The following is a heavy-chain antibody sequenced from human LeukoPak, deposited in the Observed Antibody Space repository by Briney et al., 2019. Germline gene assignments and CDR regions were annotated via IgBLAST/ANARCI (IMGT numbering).Heavy chain of an antibody. CDR3: AREISSSYWFDP. Sequence: GASVKVSCKASGYTFTSYTIHWVRQAPGQRLEWMGWINAGNGNTKYSQEFQDRVTITRDTSASTAYMELSSLRSDDTAVYYCAREISSSYWFDPWGQGTLVTVSS. CDR2: INAGNGNT. D-gene: IGHD6-6*01. CDR1: GYTFTSYT. J-gene: IGHJ5*02. V-gene: IGHV1-3*01.